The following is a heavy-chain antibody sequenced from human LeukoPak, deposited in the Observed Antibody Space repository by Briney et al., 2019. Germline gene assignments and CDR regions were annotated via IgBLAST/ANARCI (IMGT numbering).Heavy chain of an antibody. CDR2: IYYSGST. D-gene: IGHD4-11*01. CDR3: ARRVGRNDYRFDP. Sequence: SETLSLTCTVSGGSISSSSYYWGWIRQPPGKGLEWIGSIYYSGSTYYNPPLKSRVTISVDTSKNQFSLKLSSVTAADTAVYYCARRVGRNDYRFDPWGQGTLVTVSS. CDR1: GGSISSSSYY. J-gene: IGHJ5*02. V-gene: IGHV4-39*01.